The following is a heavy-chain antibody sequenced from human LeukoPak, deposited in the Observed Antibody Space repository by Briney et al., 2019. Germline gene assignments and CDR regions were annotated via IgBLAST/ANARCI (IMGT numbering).Heavy chain of an antibody. J-gene: IGHJ4*02. CDR3: ARAFTYYDFWSGYSLGDFGGYYFDY. CDR1: GYTFTSYY. CDR2: INPSGGST. D-gene: IGHD3-3*01. Sequence: GASVNVSCKASGYTFTSYYMHWVRQAPGQGLEWMGIINPSGGSTSYAQKFQGRVTMTRDTSTSTVYMELSSLRSEDTAVYYCARAFTYYDFWSGYSLGDFGGYYFDYWGQGTLVTVSS. V-gene: IGHV1-46*01.